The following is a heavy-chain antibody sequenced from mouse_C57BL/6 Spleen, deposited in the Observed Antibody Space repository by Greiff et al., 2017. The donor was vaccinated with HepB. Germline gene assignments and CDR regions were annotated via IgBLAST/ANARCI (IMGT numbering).Heavy chain of an antibody. V-gene: IGHV1-75*01. CDR2: IFPGSGST. CDR1: GYTFTDYY. Sequence: VQLQQSGPELVKPGASVKISCKASGYTFTDYYINWVKQRPGQGLEWIGWIFPGSGSTYYNEKFKGKATLTVDTSSSTAYMLLSSLTSEDSAVYFCARWGWLLPGYYAMDYWGQGTSVTVSS. CDR3: ARWGWLLPGYYAMDY. D-gene: IGHD2-3*01. J-gene: IGHJ4*01.